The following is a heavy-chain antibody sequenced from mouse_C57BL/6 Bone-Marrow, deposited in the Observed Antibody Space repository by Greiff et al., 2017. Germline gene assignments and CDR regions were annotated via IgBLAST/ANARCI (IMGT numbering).Heavy chain of an antibody. CDR1: GYTFTSYW. Sequence: VQLQQPGAELVMPGASVKLSCKASGYTFTSYWMHWVKQRPGQGLEWIGEIDPSDSYTNYNQKFKGKSTLTVDKSSSTAYMQLSSLTSEDSAVXYGARWGAYGSSTGCCDYWGQGTTLTVSS. J-gene: IGHJ2*01. CDR3: ARWGAYGSSTGCCDY. D-gene: IGHD1-1*01. V-gene: IGHV1-69*01. CDR2: IDPSDSYT.